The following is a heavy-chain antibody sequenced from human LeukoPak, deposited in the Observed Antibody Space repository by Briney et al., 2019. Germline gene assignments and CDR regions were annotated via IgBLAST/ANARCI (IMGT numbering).Heavy chain of an antibody. V-gene: IGHV3-30-3*01. J-gene: IGHJ4*02. D-gene: IGHD6-13*01. CDR3: ASDRRGYSSSWALDY. CDR1: GFTFSSYA. CDR2: ISYDGSNK. Sequence: PGGSLRLSCAASGFTFSSYAMHWVRQAPGKGLEWVAVISYDGSNKYYADSVKGRFTISRDNSKNTLYLQMNSLRAEDTAVYYCASDRRGYSSSWALDYWGQGTLVTVSS.